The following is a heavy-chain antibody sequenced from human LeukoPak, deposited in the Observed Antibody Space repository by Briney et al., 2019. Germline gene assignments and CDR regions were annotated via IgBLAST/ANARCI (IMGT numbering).Heavy chain of an antibody. Sequence: PSQTLSLTCTVSGGSISSGSYYWSWIRQPAGKGLEWIGRIYTSGSTNYNPSLKSRVTISVDTSKNQFSLKLSSVTAADTAVYYCARGRFPYSTFDPWGQGTLVTVSS. V-gene: IGHV4-61*02. CDR1: GGSISSGSYY. CDR3: ARGRFPYSTFDP. D-gene: IGHD2-21*01. CDR2: IYTSGST. J-gene: IGHJ5*02.